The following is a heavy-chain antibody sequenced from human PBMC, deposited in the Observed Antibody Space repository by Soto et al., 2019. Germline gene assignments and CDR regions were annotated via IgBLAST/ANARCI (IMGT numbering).Heavy chain of an antibody. J-gene: IGHJ5*02. CDR3: ARAGNRFRTTNWLDP. D-gene: IGHD1-7*01. CDR2: IRSKAYGGTT. V-gene: IGHV3-49*04. CDR1: GFTFGDYA. Sequence: EAQLVESGGGLVQPWRSLRLSCTASGFTFGDYAIIWVRQAPGKGLEWLGFIRSKAYGGTTELAASVKGRISISRDDSRRIADLELHSLKADDTGVYFCARAGNRFRTTNWLDPWDQGTLVTVSS.